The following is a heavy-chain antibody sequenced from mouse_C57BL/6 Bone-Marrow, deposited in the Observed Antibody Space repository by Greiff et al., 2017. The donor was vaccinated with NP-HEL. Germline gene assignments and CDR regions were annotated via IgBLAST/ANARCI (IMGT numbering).Heavy chain of an antibody. CDR1: GYSITSDY. V-gene: IGHV3-8*01. J-gene: IGHJ4*01. D-gene: IGHD2-2*01. CDR2: ISYSGST. CDR3: ARGLYGYYYAMDY. Sequence: EVQRVESGPGLAKPSQTLSLTCAVTGYSITSDYWNWIRKFPGTKLEYMGYISYSGSTYYNPSLKSRISITRDTSTNQYYLQLNSVTTEDTATYYCARGLYGYYYAMDYWGQGTSVTVSS.